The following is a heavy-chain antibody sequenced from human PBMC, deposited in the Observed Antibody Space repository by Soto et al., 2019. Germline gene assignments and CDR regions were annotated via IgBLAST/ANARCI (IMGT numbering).Heavy chain of an antibody. J-gene: IGHJ4*02. CDR3: ARGGIAARGSYFDY. CDR1: GGSFSGYY. Sequence: SETLSLTCAVYGGSFSGYYWSWIRQPPGKGLEWIGEINHSGGTNYNPSLKSRVTISVDTSKNQFSLKLSSVTAADTAVYYCARGGIAARGSYFDYWGQGTLVTVSS. D-gene: IGHD6-6*01. V-gene: IGHV4-34*01. CDR2: INHSGGT.